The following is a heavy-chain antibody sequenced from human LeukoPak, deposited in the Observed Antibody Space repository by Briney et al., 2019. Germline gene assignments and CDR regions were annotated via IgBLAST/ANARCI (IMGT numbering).Heavy chain of an antibody. CDR1: GGSISSYY. V-gene: IGHV4-59*01. CDR2: IYYSGST. D-gene: IGHD4-17*01. J-gene: IGHJ4*02. Sequence: SGTLSLTCTVSGGSISSYYWSWIRQPPGKGLEWIGYIYYSGSTNYNPSLKSRVTISVDTSKNQISLKVSSVTAADTAVYYCARGEPNYGDFDYWGQGTLVTVSS. CDR3: ARGEPNYGDFDY.